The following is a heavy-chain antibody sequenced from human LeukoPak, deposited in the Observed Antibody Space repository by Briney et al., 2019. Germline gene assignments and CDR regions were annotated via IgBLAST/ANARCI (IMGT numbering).Heavy chain of an antibody. CDR2: IYYSGST. D-gene: IGHD6-13*01. CDR3: ARHAGGISATGTRPFDY. CDR1: SGSISSSSYY. V-gene: IGHV4-39*01. J-gene: IGHJ4*02. Sequence: PSETLSLTCTVSSGSISSSSYYWGWIRQPPGKGLEWIGSIYYSGSTYYNPSLKSRVTMSVDTSKNQFSLKLSSVTAADTAVYYCARHAGGISATGTRPFDYWGQGTLVTVSS.